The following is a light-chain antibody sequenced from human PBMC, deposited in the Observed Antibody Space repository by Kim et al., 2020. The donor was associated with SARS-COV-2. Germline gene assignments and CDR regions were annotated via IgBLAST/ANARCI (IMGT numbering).Light chain of an antibody. CDR1: QSEFGSYNL. CDR3: CSYARSSTLV. Sequence: GQSIPISCSGPQSEFGSYNLVSLNQQHPGKAPKLMIYEVSQRPSGVSSRFYGSKSGNTASLTISGLQAEDEDDYYCCSYARSSTLVFGGGTQLTVL. CDR2: EVS. J-gene: IGLJ2*01. V-gene: IGLV2-23*02.